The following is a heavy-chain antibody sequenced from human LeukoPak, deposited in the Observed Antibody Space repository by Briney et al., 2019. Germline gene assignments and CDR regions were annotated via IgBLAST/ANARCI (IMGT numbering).Heavy chain of an antibody. Sequence: SVKVSCKASGGTFSSYAISWVRQAPGQGLEWMGGIIPIFGTANYAQKVQGRVTITTDDSTSTAYMELSSLRSEDTAVYYCARDQQEYSGRGLDYWGQGTLVTVSS. CDR1: GGTFSSYA. D-gene: IGHD2/OR15-2a*01. CDR2: IIPIFGTA. CDR3: ARDQQEYSGRGLDY. V-gene: IGHV1-69*05. J-gene: IGHJ4*02.